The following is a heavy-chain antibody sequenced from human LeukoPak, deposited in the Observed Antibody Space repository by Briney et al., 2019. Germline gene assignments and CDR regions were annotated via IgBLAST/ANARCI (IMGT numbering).Heavy chain of an antibody. Sequence: GGSLRLSCAASGFTVSSNYMSWVRQAPGKGLEWVAVIWNDGSNKYYADSVKGRFTISRDNSKNTLYLQMNSLRAEDTAVYYCARGPMTTVTTFLNYWGQGTLVTVSS. CDR1: GFTVSSNY. CDR3: ARGPMTTVTTFLNY. CDR2: IWNDGSNK. V-gene: IGHV3-33*08. J-gene: IGHJ4*02. D-gene: IGHD4-17*01.